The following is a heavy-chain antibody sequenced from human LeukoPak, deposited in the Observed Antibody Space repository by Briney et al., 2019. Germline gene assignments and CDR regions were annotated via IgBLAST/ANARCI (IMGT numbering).Heavy chain of an antibody. V-gene: IGHV4-59*01. CDR1: GGSISSYY. J-gene: IGHJ6*02. CDR2: VYYSGST. D-gene: IGHD3-10*01. CDR3: AREGEIRGSGSLYYYGMDV. Sequence: SETLSLTCTVSGGSISSYYWTWIRQPPGKGLEWIGYVYYSGSTNYNPSLKSRVTISVDTSTNQFSLKLRSVTSADTAVYYCAREGEIRGSGSLYYYGMDVWGQGTTVTVSS.